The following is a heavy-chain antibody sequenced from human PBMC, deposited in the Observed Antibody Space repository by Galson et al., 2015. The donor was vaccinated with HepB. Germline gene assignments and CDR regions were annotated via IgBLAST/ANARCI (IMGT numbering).Heavy chain of an antibody. J-gene: IGHJ3*01. CDR3: ARDRDYAFDL. CDR2: IGTDTSSI. Sequence: SLRLSCAASGFSTYSMNWVRQAPGKGLEWVSYIGTDTSSIYYAVSVKGRFTISRDKAKNSLYLQMNSLRDEDTAVYYCARDRDYAFDLWGQGTMVTVSP. V-gene: IGHV3-48*02. CDR1: GFSTYS.